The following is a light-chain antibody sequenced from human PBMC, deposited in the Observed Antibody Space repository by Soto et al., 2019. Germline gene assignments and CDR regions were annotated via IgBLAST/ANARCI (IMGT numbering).Light chain of an antibody. J-gene: IGKJ1*01. V-gene: IGKV1-27*01. CDR3: QKYNTAPLS. Sequence: DIQMTQSPSSLSASVGDRVTITCRASRAIGDFLAWYQQKPGKLPNLLIYAISTLQSGVPSRFSGSGSGTDFSLTISSLQPEDVATYYCQKYNTAPLSFGQGTKVEI. CDR1: RAIGDF. CDR2: AIS.